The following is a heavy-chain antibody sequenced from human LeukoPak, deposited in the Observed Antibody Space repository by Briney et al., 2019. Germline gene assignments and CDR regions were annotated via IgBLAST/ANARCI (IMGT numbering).Heavy chain of an antibody. CDR3: ARGSSGWYDWFDP. D-gene: IGHD6-19*01. CDR2: ISHSGST. J-gene: IGHJ5*02. CDR1: GGSFSGYY. Sequence: KPSETLSLTCAVYGGSFSGYYWSWIRQPPGKGLEWIGEISHSGSTNYNPSLKSRVTISVDTSKNQFSLKLSSVTAADTAVYYCARGSSGWYDWFDPWGQGTLVTVSS. V-gene: IGHV4-34*01.